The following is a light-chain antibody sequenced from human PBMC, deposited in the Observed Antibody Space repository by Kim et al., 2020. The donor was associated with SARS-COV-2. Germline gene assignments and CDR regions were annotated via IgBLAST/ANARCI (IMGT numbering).Light chain of an antibody. CDR2: ATS. CDR1: ESISGRS. CDR3: QQSANSPYT. V-gene: IGKV3-20*01. J-gene: IGKJ2*01. Sequence: WSAGERATLSCRASESISGRSLAWYQQKPGQPPRLVIYATSSRATGIPDRFTGSGSGTDFTLTISRLEPEDFAVYYCQQSANSPYTFGQGTKLEI.